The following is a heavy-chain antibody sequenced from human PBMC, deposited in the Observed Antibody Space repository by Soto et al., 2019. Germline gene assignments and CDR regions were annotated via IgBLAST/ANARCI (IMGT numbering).Heavy chain of an antibody. V-gene: IGHV5-51*01. Sequence: PGESLKISCKGSGYSFTSYWIGWVRQMPGKGLEWMGIIYPGDSDTRYSPSFQGQVTISADKSISTAYLQWSSLKASDTAMYYCARQGSYYDSSGPPEYFDYWGQGTLVTVSS. J-gene: IGHJ4*02. CDR2: IYPGDSDT. CDR3: ARQGSYYDSSGPPEYFDY. D-gene: IGHD3-22*01. CDR1: GYSFTSYW.